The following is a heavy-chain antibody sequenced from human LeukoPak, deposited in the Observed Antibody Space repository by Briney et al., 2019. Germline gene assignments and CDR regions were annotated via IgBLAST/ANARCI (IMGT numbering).Heavy chain of an antibody. CDR2: IYTSGST. V-gene: IGHV4-4*07. D-gene: IGHD1-26*01. Sequence: SETLSLTCTVSGGSISSYYWSWIRQPAGEGLEWIGRIYTSGSTNYNPSLKSRVTMSVDTSKNQFSLKLSSVTAADTAVYYCARDRGSYYAYDSGRGDFWYFDYWGQGTLVTVSS. CDR1: GGSISSYY. J-gene: IGHJ4*02. CDR3: ARDRGSYYAYDSGRGDFWYFDY.